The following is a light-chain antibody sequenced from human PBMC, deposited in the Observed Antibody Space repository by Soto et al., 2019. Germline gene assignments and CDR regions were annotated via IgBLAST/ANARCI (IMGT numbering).Light chain of an antibody. J-gene: IGKJ5*01. Sequence: IVLTQSPGTLSLSPGDSATLSCRGSQSISSSYLAWYQQKPGQAPRLLIYGASNRATAIPDRFSGSGSGTDFTLTISRLQSEDFAVYYCQQYSNWPPITFGQGTRLEIK. V-gene: IGKV3-20*01. CDR1: QSISSSY. CDR3: QQYSNWPPIT. CDR2: GAS.